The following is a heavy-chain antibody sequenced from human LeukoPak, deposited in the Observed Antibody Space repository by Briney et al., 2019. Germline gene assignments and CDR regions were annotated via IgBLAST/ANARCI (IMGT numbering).Heavy chain of an antibody. V-gene: IGHV3-48*02. Sequence: GGSLRLSCAASGFTFSRFGMNWVRQAQGKGLEWVSYISSTGSPIYYADSVKGRFTSSRDNAKNSLYLQMNSLRDDDTAVYYCAQKGGTDYWGQGTLVTVSS. CDR3: AQKGGTDY. D-gene: IGHD2-15*01. CDR1: GFTFSRFG. CDR2: ISSTGSPI. J-gene: IGHJ4*02.